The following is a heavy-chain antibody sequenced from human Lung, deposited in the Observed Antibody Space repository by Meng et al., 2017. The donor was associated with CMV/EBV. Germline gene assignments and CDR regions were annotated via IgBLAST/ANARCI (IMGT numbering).Heavy chain of an antibody. J-gene: IGHJ5*02. D-gene: IGHD3-3*01. Sequence: ASVKVSCKASGYTFTSYDINWVRQATGQGLEWMGWMNPNSGNTGYAQKFQGRVTMTRNTSISTAYMELSRLRSEDTAVYYCPRGLWSGIKGWFDPWGQGALVTVSS. V-gene: IGHV1-8*01. CDR1: GYTFTSYD. CDR2: MNPNSGNT. CDR3: PRGLWSGIKGWFDP.